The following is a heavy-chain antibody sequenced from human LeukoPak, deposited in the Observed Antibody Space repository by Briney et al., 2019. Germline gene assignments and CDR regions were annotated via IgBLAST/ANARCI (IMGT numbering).Heavy chain of an antibody. D-gene: IGHD5-12*01. CDR3: TTGYVVTSDAFDI. V-gene: IGHV3-73*01. Sequence: GGSLRLSCAASGFTFSGSAMQWVRQASGKGLESVGRIRSKANSYATGYAASVKGRFTISRDDSKNTAYLQMNSLKTEDTAVYYCTTGYVVTSDAFDIWGQGTMVTVSS. J-gene: IGHJ3*02. CDR1: GFTFSGSA. CDR2: IRSKANSYAT.